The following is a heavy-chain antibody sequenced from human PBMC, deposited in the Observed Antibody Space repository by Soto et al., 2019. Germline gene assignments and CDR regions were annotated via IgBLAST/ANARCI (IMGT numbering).Heavy chain of an antibody. J-gene: IGHJ4*02. CDR1: GYTFTSYA. CDR3: TRVSIESTTRDY. D-gene: IGHD1-1*01. CDR2: INAGNGNT. V-gene: IGHV1-3*01. Sequence: APVKVSCKASGYTFTSYAMHWVRQAPGQRLEWMGWINAGNGNTKYSQKFQGRVTITRDTSISTAYMELSNLRSEDTAVYYCTRVSIESTTRDYWGQGTLVTVSS.